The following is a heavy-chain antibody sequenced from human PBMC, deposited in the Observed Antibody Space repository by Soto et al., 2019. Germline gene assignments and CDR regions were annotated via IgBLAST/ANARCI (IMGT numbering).Heavy chain of an antibody. Sequence: SETLSLTCTVSGGSISSYYWSWIRQPPGKGLEWIGYIYYSGSTNYNPSLKSRVTISVDTSKNQFSLKLSSVTAADTAVYYCARHALGYCSSTSCYLDWFDPWGQGTLVTVSS. D-gene: IGHD2-2*01. CDR1: GGSISSYY. CDR2: IYYSGST. CDR3: ARHALGYCSSTSCYLDWFDP. J-gene: IGHJ5*02. V-gene: IGHV4-59*08.